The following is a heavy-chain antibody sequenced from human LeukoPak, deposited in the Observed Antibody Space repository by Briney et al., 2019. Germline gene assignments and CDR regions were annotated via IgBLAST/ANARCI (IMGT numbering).Heavy chain of an antibody. Sequence: GGSLRLSCAASGFTFSRNWMHWVRQATGKGLVWVSRIISNENSATYADSVKGRFTISRDNAKNTLYLQMNSLRAEDTAVYYCVRGGIASAFDIWGQGTMVTVSS. D-gene: IGHD6-13*01. J-gene: IGHJ3*02. CDR3: VRGGIASAFDI. CDR1: GFTFSRNW. V-gene: IGHV3-74*01. CDR2: IISNENSA.